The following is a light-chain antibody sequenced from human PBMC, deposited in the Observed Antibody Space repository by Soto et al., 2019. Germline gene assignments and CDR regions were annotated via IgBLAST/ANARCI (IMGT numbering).Light chain of an antibody. J-gene: IGKJ5*01. CDR3: QQSSNWPPEIT. V-gene: IGKV3D-20*02. CDR1: QSVSSNF. CDR2: DAS. Sequence: EIVLTQSPGTLSLSPGERGTLSCRASQSVSSNFLAWYQQKPGQAPRLLIYDASSRATGIPDRFSGSGSGTDFILTISSLEPEDFAVYYCQQSSNWPPEITFGQGTRLEIK.